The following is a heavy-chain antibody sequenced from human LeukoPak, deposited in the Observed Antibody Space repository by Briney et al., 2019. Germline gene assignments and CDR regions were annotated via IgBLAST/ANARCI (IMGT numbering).Heavy chain of an antibody. CDR2: IYHSGST. Sequence: SETLSLTCTVSGGSISSYYWSWIRQPPGKGLEWIGYIYHSGSTNYNPSLKSRVTISVDTSKNQFSLKLSSVTAADTAVYYCARISGWYIYWGQGTLVTVSS. CDR3: ARISGWYIY. V-gene: IGHV4-59*01. J-gene: IGHJ4*02. D-gene: IGHD6-19*01. CDR1: GGSISSYY.